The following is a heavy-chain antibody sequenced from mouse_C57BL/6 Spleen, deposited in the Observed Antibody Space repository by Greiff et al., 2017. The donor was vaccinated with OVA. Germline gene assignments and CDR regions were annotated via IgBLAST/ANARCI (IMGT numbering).Heavy chain of an antibody. J-gene: IGHJ1*03. Sequence: QVQLQQSGAELVKPGASVKISCKASGYAFSSYWMNWVKQRPGKGLEWIGQIYPGDGDTNYNGKFTGKGTLTAAKSSSTTYMQLSRLTSEDSAVYFCARVWPHYYGSSPFWYFEVWGTGTTVTVSS. CDR3: ARVWPHYYGSSPFWYFEV. V-gene: IGHV1-80*01. CDR1: GYAFSSYW. D-gene: IGHD1-1*01. CDR2: IYPGDGDT.